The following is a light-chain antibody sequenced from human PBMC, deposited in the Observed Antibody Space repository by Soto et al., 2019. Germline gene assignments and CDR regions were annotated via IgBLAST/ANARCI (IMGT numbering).Light chain of an antibody. CDR3: QQFDSSVT. Sequence: EIVLTQSPGSLSLSPGERATLSCRASQSVSSTFFAWYQQRPGQAPRLLMYGASSRATGIPERFSGSGSGTDFTLTISRLEPEDFAVDYCQQFDSSVTFRQGTQVEIK. J-gene: IGKJ1*01. V-gene: IGKV3-20*01. CDR2: GAS. CDR1: QSVSSTF.